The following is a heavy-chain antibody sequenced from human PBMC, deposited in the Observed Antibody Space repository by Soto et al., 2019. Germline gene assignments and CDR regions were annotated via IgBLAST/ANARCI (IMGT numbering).Heavy chain of an antibody. D-gene: IGHD3-22*01. J-gene: IGHJ6*02. CDR3: TRRYYYDSSGYYYDGMDV. CDR1: GFTFGDYA. Sequence: PGGSLRLSCTASGFTFGDYAMSWFRQAPGKWLEWVGFIRSKAYGGTTEYAASVKGRFTISRDDSKSIAYLQMNSLKTEDTAVYYCTRRYYYDSSGYYYDGMDVWGQGXTVTVYS. CDR2: IRSKAYGGTT. V-gene: IGHV3-49*03.